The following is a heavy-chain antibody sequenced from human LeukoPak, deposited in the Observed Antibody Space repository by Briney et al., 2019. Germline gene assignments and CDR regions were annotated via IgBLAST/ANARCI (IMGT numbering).Heavy chain of an antibody. CDR2: ISYDGSNK. V-gene: IGHV3-30-3*01. D-gene: IGHD6-13*01. J-gene: IGHJ4*02. CDR3: ARGSGNSSWYFSDY. CDR1: GFTFSSYA. Sequence: GGSLRLSCAASGFTFSSYAMHWVRQAPGKGLEWVAVISYDGSNKYYADSVKGRFTISRDNSKNTLYLQMNSLRAEDTAVYYCARGSGNSSWYFSDYWGQGTLVTVSS.